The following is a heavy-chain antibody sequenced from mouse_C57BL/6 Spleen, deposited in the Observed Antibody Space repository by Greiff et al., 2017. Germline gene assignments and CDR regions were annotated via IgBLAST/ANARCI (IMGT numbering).Heavy chain of an antibody. V-gene: IGHV2-9*01. D-gene: IGHD4-1*01. Sequence: VKLMESGPGLVAPSQSLSITCTVSGFSLTSYGVDWVRQTPGKGLEWLGVIWGGGSTNYNSALMSRLSISKDNAKSQVFLKMNSLQTDDTAMYYCAKHGWDGGGYYYAMDYWGQGTSVTVSS. J-gene: IGHJ4*01. CDR2: IWGGGST. CDR1: GFSLTSYG. CDR3: AKHGWDGGGYYYAMDY.